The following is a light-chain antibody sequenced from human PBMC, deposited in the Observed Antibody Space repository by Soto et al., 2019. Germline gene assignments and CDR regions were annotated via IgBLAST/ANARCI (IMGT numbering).Light chain of an antibody. V-gene: IGKV1-6*01. CDR3: LQDINYPWT. J-gene: IGKJ1*01. CDR2: EES. CDR1: QAVPNN. Sequence: AIQMTQSPSSLSASVGDRVTITCRPSQAVPNNMAWYQQKPGKPPKLLIYEESTLHSGVPSRFSGRKSGTQFTLTIDSLQPEDSATYYCLQDINYPWTFGQGTKV.